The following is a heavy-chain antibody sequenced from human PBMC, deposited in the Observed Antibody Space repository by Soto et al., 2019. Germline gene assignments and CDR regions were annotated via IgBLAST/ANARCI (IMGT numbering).Heavy chain of an antibody. CDR2: INPNSGGT. CDR1: GYTFTGYY. D-gene: IGHD6-13*01. Sequence: ASVKVSCKASGYTFTGYYMHWVRQAPGQGLEWMGWINPNSGGTNYAQKFQGWVTMTRDTSISTAYMELSRLRSDDTAVYYCASCIIAAADLCMDVWGHGTTVTVSS. J-gene: IGHJ6*02. V-gene: IGHV1-2*04. CDR3: ASCIIAAADLCMDV.